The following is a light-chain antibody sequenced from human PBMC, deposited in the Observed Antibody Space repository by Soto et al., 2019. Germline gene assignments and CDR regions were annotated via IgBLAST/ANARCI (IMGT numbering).Light chain of an antibody. CDR3: QQYNNWPQT. V-gene: IGKV3-15*01. CDR1: QSVSSN. J-gene: IGKJ2*01. Sequence: EIVMTQSPATLSVSPGERATLSCRASQSVSSNLAWYQQNPGQAPRLLIYGASTRATGIPARFSGSGSGTEFTLTISSLQSEDFAVYYWQQYNNWPQTFGQGTKLEIK. CDR2: GAS.